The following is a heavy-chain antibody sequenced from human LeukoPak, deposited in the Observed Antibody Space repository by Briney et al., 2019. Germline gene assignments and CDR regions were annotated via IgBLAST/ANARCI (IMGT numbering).Heavy chain of an antibody. J-gene: IGHJ4*02. CDR2: ISYDGSNK. CDR3: AKEYYYDSSGYSYPLDY. V-gene: IGHV3-30*18. CDR1: GFTFSSYG. D-gene: IGHD3-22*01. Sequence: PGGSLRLSCAASGFTFSSYGMHWVRQAPGKGLEWVAVISYDGSNKYYADSVKGRFTISRDNSKNTLYLQMNSLRAEDTAVYYCAKEYYYDSSGYSYPLDYWGQGTLVTVSS.